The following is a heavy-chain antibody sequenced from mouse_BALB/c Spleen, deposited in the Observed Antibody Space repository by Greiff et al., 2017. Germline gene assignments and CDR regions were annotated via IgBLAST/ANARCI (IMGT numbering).Heavy chain of an antibody. CDR1: GFSLTSYG. Sequence: VHLVESGPGLVAPSQSLSITCTVSGFSLTSYGVHWVRQPPGKGLEWLGVIWAGGSTNYNSALMSRLSISKDNSKSQVFLKMNSLQTDDTAMYYCARKITTVVATEAMDYWGQGTSVTVSS. CDR2: IWAGGST. D-gene: IGHD1-1*01. CDR3: ARKITTVVATEAMDY. J-gene: IGHJ4*01. V-gene: IGHV2-9*02.